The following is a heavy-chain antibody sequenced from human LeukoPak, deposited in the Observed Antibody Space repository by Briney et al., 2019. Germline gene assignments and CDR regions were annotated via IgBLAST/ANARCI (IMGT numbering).Heavy chain of an antibody. CDR2: ISWNSGSV. D-gene: IGHD3-16*01. V-gene: IGHV3-9*01. CDR1: GFSFDDYA. CDR3: VKGGNYRGFHYYYMDV. Sequence: GGSLRLSCVASGFSFDDYAMHWVRQGPGKGLEWVSGISWNSGSVEYADSVKGRFTISRDSAKSTLYLEMNGLRVEDTAFYYCVKGGNYRGFHYYYMDVWGKGTTVTVS. J-gene: IGHJ6*03.